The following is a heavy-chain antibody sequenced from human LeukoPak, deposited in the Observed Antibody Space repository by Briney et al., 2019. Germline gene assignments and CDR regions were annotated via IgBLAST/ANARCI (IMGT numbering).Heavy chain of an antibody. J-gene: IGHJ5*02. CDR3: ARDILIADDIVVVGAKLDP. CDR2: IYTSGST. CDR1: GGSISNYY. Sequence: SETLSLTCTVSGGSISNYYWSWIRQPAGKGLEWIGRIYTSGSTNYNPSLKSRVTMSVDTSKNQFSLKLSSVTAADTAVYYCARDILIADDIVVVGAKLDPWGQGTLVTVSS. V-gene: IGHV4-4*07. D-gene: IGHD2-15*01.